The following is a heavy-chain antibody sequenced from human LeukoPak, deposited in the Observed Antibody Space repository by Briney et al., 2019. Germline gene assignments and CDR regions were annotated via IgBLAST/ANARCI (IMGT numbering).Heavy chain of an antibody. CDR1: GGSISSYY. CDR2: IYTSGST. CDR3: ARDSTGGSGSYYTYFDY. D-gene: IGHD3-10*01. J-gene: IGHJ4*02. Sequence: SETLSLTCTVSGGSISSYYWSWIRQPAGKGREWIGRIYTSGSTNYNPSLKSRVTMSVDTSKNQFSLKLSSVTAADTAVYYCARDSTGGSGSYYTYFDYWGQGTLVTVSS. V-gene: IGHV4-4*07.